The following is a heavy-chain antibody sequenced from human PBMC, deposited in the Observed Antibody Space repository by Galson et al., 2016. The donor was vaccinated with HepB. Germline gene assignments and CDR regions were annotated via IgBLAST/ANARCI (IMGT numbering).Heavy chain of an antibody. CDR2: ISHSGST. D-gene: IGHD6-6*01. Sequence: SETLSLTCTVYRGSFSGHYWNWLRQAPGKGLEWIGEISHSGSTEYNPSLKSRPTISLGTSNQQCSLRLTSVTAADTSVYYCAVRSSSWLGFDIWGQGTLVTVSS. V-gene: IGHV4-34*01. J-gene: IGHJ3*02. CDR1: RGSFSGHY. CDR3: AVRSSSWLGFDI.